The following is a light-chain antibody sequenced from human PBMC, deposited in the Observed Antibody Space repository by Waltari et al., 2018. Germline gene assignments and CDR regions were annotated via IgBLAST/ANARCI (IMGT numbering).Light chain of an antibody. V-gene: IGLV3-1*01. CDR2: QDT. J-gene: IGLJ2*01. CDR1: KLGDKY. CDR3: QAWDSNTEVV. Sequence: SYELTQPPSVSVSPGQTASITCSGAKLGDKYACWYQQKPGQSPVLVIYQDTKRPSGIPERISGSNSGNTATLTISGTQAMDEADYYCQAWDSNTEVVFGGGTKLTVL.